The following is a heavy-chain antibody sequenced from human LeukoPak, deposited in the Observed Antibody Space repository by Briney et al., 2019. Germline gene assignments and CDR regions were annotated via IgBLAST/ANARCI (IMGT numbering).Heavy chain of an antibody. CDR1: GFTFSSYA. Sequence: GSLRLSCAASGFTFSSYAMSWVRQAPGKGLEWVSAISGSGGSTYYADSVKGRFTISRDNSKNTLYLQMNSLRAEDTAVYYCAEVNYDYVWGSYRPDAFDIWGQGTMVTVSS. CDR3: AEVNYDYVWGSYRPDAFDI. D-gene: IGHD3-16*02. J-gene: IGHJ3*02. V-gene: IGHV3-23*01. CDR2: ISGSGGST.